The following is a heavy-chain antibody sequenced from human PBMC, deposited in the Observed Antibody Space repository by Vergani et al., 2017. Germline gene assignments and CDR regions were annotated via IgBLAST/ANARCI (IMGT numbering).Heavy chain of an antibody. CDR1: GFSLSTSGVG. V-gene: IGHV2-5*02. J-gene: IGHJ6*03. D-gene: IGHD4-17*01. CDR3: AHKTLTTVTTNSYYYYYMDV. CDR2: IYWDDGK. Sequence: QITLKESGPTLVKPTQTLTLTCTFSGFSLSTSGVGVGWIRQPPGKALEWLALIYWDDGKRYSPSLKSRLTITKDTSKNQVVLTMTNMDPVDTATYYCAHKTLTTVTTNSYYYYYMDVWGKGTTVTVSS.